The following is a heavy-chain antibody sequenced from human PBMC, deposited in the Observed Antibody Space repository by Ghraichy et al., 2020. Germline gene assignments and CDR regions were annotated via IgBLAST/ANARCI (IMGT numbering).Heavy chain of an antibody. CDR1: GFTFSAYS. CDR2: INSRGSST. J-gene: IGHJ3*02. CDR3: TRALADDAFDI. D-gene: IGHD6-13*01. Sequence: GESLNISCAASGFTFSAYSMHWVRQAPGKGLVWVSRINSRGSSTNYADSVKGRFTISRDNAKNTLYLQMNSLRAEDTAVYYCTRALADDAFDIWGQGTMVTVSS. V-gene: IGHV3-74*01.